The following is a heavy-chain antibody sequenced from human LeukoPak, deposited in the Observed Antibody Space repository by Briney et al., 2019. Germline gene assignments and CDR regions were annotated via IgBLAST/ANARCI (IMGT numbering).Heavy chain of an antibody. Sequence: ASVKVSCKAFGYTFTNYYMHWVRQAPGQGLEWMGWINPDTGGTNYAQKFQGTVTMTRDTSISTAYMEVSRLRSDDTAVYYCARGVYYYDSSGYYSSDYWGQGTLVTVSS. D-gene: IGHD3-22*01. CDR1: GYTFTNYY. CDR3: ARGVYYYDSSGYYSSDY. V-gene: IGHV1-2*02. J-gene: IGHJ4*02. CDR2: INPDTGGT.